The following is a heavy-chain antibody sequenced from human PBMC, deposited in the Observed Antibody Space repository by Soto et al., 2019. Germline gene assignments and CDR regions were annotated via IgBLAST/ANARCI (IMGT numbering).Heavy chain of an antibody. V-gene: IGHV3-48*02. CDR1: GFTFSTYS. Sequence: EVQLVESGGGLVQPGGSVRLSCAASGFTFSTYSMNWVRQAPGKGLEWVSFISSSGGTIYYAASVKGRFTISRDNAKNSLYLQMNSLSDEDTAVYYCARLSVRYCSGGSCSQLDYWGQGTLVTVSS. CDR3: ARLSVRYCSGGSCSQLDY. D-gene: IGHD2-15*01. J-gene: IGHJ4*02. CDR2: ISSSGGTI.